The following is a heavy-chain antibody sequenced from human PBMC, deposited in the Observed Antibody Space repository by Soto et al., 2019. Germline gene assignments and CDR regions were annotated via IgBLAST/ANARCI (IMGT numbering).Heavy chain of an antibody. D-gene: IGHD2-21*01. CDR2: IYGSGRGI. J-gene: IGHJ4*02. Sequence: GGSLRLSCTASGLPHSSFAMMWVRQAPGKGLECVAGIYGSGRGIEYADSVTGRFTISRDNSRNTVYLQMTDLRADDTAVYYCAKDAVYNDGLWLMDHWGQGTQVTVSS. CDR1: GLPHSSFA. CDR3: AKDAVYNDGLWLMDH. V-gene: IGHV3-23*05.